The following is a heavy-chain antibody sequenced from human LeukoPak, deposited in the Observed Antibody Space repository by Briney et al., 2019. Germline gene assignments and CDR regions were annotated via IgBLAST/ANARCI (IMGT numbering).Heavy chain of an antibody. CDR1: GFTVSNNY. V-gene: IGHV3-53*01. D-gene: IGHD3-22*01. CDR2: LFTGDSA. J-gene: IGHJ3*02. Sequence: QPGGSLRLSCAASGFTVSNNYISWVRQAPEKGLGWVSVLFTGDSAYYADSMKGRFTISRDNSKNTLYLQMSSLRAEGTAVYYCARHFYDNTFDIWGQGTMVTVSS. CDR3: ARHFYDNTFDI.